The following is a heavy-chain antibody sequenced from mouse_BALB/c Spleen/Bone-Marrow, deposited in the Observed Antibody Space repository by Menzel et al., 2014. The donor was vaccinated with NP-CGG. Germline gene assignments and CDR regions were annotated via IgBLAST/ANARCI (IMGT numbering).Heavy chain of an antibody. CDR2: INPSNGGT. CDR1: GYTFTSYW. CDR3: TIGGFDY. Sequence: QVQLQQSGAELVKPGASAKLSCKASGYTFTSYWMHWVKLGPGQGFEWIGEINPSNGGTNYNEKFKRKATLTVDKSSSTAYMQLSSLTSEDSAVYYCTIGGFDYWGQGTTLTVSS. J-gene: IGHJ2*01. V-gene: IGHV1S16*01.